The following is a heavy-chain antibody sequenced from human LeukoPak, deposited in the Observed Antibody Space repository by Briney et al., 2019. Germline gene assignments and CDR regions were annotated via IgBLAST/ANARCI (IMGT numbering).Heavy chain of an antibody. V-gene: IGHV1-2*02. D-gene: IGHD3-10*01. J-gene: IGHJ6*03. CDR3: ASVGGSGSYNRYYYYMDV. CDR2: INTNSGGT. Sequence: ASVKVSCKASGYTFTSYGISWVRQAPGQGLEWMGWINTNSGGTNYAQKFQGRVTMTRDTSISTAYMELSRLRSDDTAVYYCASVGGSGSYNRYYYYMDVWGKGTTVTISS. CDR1: GYTFTSYG.